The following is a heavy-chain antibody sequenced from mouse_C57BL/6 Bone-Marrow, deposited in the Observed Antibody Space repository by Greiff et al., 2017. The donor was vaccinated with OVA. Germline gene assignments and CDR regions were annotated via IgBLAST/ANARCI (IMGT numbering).Heavy chain of an antibody. CDR1: GFNIKDDY. J-gene: IGHJ3*01. D-gene: IGHD6-2*01. V-gene: IGHV14-4*01. Sequence: EVKLQESGAELVRPGASVKLSCTASGFNIKDDYMPWVKQRPEQGLEWIGWIDPENGDTEYASKFQGKATITADTSSNTAYLPLSSLTSEDTAVYYWTSLWFAYWGQGTLVTVSA. CDR2: IDPENGDT. CDR3: TSLWFAY.